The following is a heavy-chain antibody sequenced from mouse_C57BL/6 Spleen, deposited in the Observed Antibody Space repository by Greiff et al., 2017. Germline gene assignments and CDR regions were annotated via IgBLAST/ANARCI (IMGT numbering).Heavy chain of an antibody. CDR1: GYTFTSYG. J-gene: IGHJ1*03. V-gene: IGHV1-81*01. CDR3: ARSRTTVVATDWYFDV. D-gene: IGHD1-1*01. Sequence: QVQLQQSGAELARPGASVKLSCKASGYTFTSYGISWVKQRTGQGLEWIGEIYPRSGNTYYNEKFKGKATLTADKSSSTAYMELRSLTSEDSAVYFCARSRTTVVATDWYFDVRGTGTTVTVSS. CDR2: IYPRSGNT.